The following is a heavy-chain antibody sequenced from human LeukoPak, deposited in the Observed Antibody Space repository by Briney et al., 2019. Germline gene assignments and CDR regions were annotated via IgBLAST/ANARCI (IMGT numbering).Heavy chain of an antibody. D-gene: IGHD6-6*01. V-gene: IGHV6-1*01. J-gene: IGHJ6*02. CDR1: GDRVSGNSAA. CDR3: ARRGPAGSSSSGMDV. CDR2: TYFRSKWYN. Sequence: PSQTLSLTSAIPGDRVSGNSAAWNWIRQSPSRCLEWLGRTYFRSKWYNDYAVSVKSRITVNPDTSKNRFSLQLNSVTPEDTAVYYCARRGPAGSSSSGMDVWGQGTAVTVSS.